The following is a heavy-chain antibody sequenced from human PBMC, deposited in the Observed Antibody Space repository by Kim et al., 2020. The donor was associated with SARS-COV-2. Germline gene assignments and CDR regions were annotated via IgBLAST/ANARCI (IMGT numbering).Heavy chain of an antibody. CDR2: ISAYNGNT. J-gene: IGHJ4*02. D-gene: IGHD3-22*01. V-gene: IGHV1-18*01. Sequence: ASVKVSCKASGYTFTSYGISWVRQAPGQGLEWMGWISAYNGNTNYAQKLQGRVTMTTDTSTSTAYMELRSLRSDDTAVYYCARDGYYYDSSGYWPNFDYWGQGTLVTVSS. CDR3: ARDGYYYDSSGYWPNFDY. CDR1: GYTFTSYG.